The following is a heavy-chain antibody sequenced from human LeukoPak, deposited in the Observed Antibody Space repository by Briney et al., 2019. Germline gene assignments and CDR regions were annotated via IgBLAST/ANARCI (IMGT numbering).Heavy chain of an antibody. CDR3: ARDRVTYYGNSGSMWIDY. V-gene: IGHV1-18*01. CDR2: ISTYNDDT. CDR1: GYTFTNFR. D-gene: IGHD3-22*01. Sequence: ASVKVSCKASGYTFTNFRISWVRQAPGQGLEWMGWISTYNDDTHYAQKVQGRVTMTTDTSTSTAHMELRSLRSDDTAVYYCARDRVTYYGNSGSMWIDYWGQGTLVTVSS. J-gene: IGHJ4*02.